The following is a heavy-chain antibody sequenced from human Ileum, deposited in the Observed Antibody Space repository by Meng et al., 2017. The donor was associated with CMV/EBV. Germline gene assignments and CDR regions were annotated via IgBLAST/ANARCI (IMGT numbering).Heavy chain of an antibody. Sequence: GSLRLSCTVSGGSVSSGSYYWSWIRQPPGKGLEWIGYIYYSGSTNYNPSLKSRVTISVDTSKNQFSLKLSSVTAADTAVYYCARDSPKIVGATRTFDYWGQGTLVTVSS. CDR1: GGSVSSGSYY. CDR3: ARDSPKIVGATRTFDY. CDR2: IYYSGST. V-gene: IGHV4-61*01. D-gene: IGHD1-26*01. J-gene: IGHJ4*02.